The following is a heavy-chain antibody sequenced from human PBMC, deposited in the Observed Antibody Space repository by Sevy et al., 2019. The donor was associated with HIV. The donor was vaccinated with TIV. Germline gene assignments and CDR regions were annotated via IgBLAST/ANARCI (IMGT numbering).Heavy chain of an antibody. Sequence: SETLSLTCTVSGGSISSGSYYWGWIRQPPGKGLEWIGTMYYDWSAYYNPSLQSRVSMSVDTSKNQFSLNLSSVTAADTAVYFCARGEDSAMIDYWGQGTLVTVSS. CDR3: ARGEDSAMIDY. V-gene: IGHV4-39*01. J-gene: IGHJ4*02. CDR1: GGSISSGSYY. D-gene: IGHD5-18*01. CDR2: MYYDWSA.